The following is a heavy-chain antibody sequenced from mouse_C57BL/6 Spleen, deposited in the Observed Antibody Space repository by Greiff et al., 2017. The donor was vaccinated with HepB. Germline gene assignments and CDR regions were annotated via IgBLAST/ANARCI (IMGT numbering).Heavy chain of an antibody. Sequence: EVKLMESGGGLVKPGGSLKLSCAASGFTFSSYAMSWVRQTPEKRLEWVATISDGGSYTYYPDNVKGRFTISRDNAKNNLYLQMSHLKSEDTAMYYCARDHRGYFDVWGTGTTVTVSS. CDR2: ISDGGSYT. CDR1: GFTFSSYA. CDR3: ARDHRGYFDV. V-gene: IGHV5-4*01. J-gene: IGHJ1*03.